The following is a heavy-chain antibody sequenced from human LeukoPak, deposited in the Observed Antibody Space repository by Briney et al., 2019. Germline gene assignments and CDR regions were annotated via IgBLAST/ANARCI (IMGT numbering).Heavy chain of an antibody. CDR1: GGSFSGYY. CDR3: ARGIPYYDFWSGPIQAYYFDY. Sequence: SETLSLTCAVYGGSFSGYYWSWIRQPPGKGLEWIGEINHSGSINYNPSLKSRVTISVDTSKNQFSLKLSSVTAADTAVYYCARGIPYYDFWSGPIQAYYFDYWGQGTLVTVSS. D-gene: IGHD3-3*01. V-gene: IGHV4-34*01. CDR2: INHSGSI. J-gene: IGHJ4*02.